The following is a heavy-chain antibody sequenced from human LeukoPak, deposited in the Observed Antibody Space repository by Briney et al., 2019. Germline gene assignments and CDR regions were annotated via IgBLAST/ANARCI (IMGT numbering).Heavy chain of an antibody. CDR2: IIPILGIA. CDR1: GGTFISYA. Sequence: SVKVSCKASGGTFISYAISWVRQAPGQGLEWMGRIIPILGIANYAQKFQGRVTITADKSTSTAYMELSSLRSEDTAVYYCARGTRYCSGGSCYNNWFDPWGQGTLVTVSS. V-gene: IGHV1-69*04. CDR3: ARGTRYCSGGSCYNNWFDP. D-gene: IGHD2-15*01. J-gene: IGHJ5*02.